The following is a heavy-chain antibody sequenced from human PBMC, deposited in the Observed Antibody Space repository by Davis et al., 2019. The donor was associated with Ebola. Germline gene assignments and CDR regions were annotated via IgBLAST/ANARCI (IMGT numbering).Heavy chain of an antibody. J-gene: IGHJ3*02. D-gene: IGHD3-3*01. Sequence: PSETLSLTCTVSGGSISSHYWSWIRQPPGKGLEWIGYIYYSGSTNYNPSLKSRVTISVDTSKNQFSLKLSSVTAADTAVYYCARALNDFWSGYFSSPDAFDIWGQGTMVTVSS. CDR2: IYYSGST. V-gene: IGHV4-59*11. CDR3: ARALNDFWSGYFSSPDAFDI. CDR1: GGSISSHY.